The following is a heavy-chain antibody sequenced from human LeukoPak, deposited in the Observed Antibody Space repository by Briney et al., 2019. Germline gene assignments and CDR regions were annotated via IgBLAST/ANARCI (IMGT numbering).Heavy chain of an antibody. V-gene: IGHV3-23*01. J-gene: IGHJ3*02. CDR1: GFTFSTYA. CDR2: ISGSGDRT. D-gene: IGHD1-7*01. Sequence: GGSLRLSCAASGFTFSTYAMGWVRQPPGKGLEWVSTISGSGDRTYYADSVKGRFTISRDSAKNTLYLQMNSLRAEDTAVYYCARERYNWNYVYGAFDIWGQGTMVTVSS. CDR3: ARERYNWNYVYGAFDI.